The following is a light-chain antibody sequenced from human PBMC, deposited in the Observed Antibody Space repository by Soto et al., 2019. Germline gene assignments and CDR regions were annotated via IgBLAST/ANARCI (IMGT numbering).Light chain of an antibody. CDR1: QSVSNY. V-gene: IGKV3-15*01. CDR3: QQYYNWPRT. Sequence: ETLMTQSPATLSVSPGESATLSCRADQSVSNYLAWYQQKSGQAPRLLIYGASSRATGIPARFSGSGSETQFTLTISSLQSEDFAVYYCQQYYNWPRTFGQGTKVDIK. CDR2: GAS. J-gene: IGKJ1*01.